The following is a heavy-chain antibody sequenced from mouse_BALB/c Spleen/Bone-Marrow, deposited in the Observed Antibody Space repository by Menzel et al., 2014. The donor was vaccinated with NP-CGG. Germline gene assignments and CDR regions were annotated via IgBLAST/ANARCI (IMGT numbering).Heavy chain of an antibody. Sequence: LQESGAELVRPGASVKLSCKASGYTFTSYWMNWVRQRPGQGLEWIGMIDPSDSETRYNQMFKDKASLTVDKSSSTAYMQLSSLTSEDSAVYYRTRNWAFDYWGQGTTLTVSS. CDR2: IDPSDSET. V-gene: IGHV1-61*01. J-gene: IGHJ2*01. D-gene: IGHD4-1*01. CDR3: TRNWAFDY. CDR1: GYTFTSYW.